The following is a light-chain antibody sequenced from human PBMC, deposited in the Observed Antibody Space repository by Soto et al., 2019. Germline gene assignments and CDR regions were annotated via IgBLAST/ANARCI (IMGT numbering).Light chain of an antibody. Sequence: EIVLTRSPATLSLSPGERATLSCRASQSVSSYLAWYQQRPGQAPRLLIYDTSKRATGIPARFSGSGSGTDYTLTINRLEPEDFGVYYCQQYGDSVFTFGPGTKVDIK. V-gene: IGKV3-11*01. J-gene: IGKJ3*01. CDR1: QSVSSY. CDR2: DTS. CDR3: QQYGDSVFT.